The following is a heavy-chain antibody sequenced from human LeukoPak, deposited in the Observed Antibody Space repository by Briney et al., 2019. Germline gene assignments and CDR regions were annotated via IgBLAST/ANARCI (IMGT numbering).Heavy chain of an antibody. Sequence: GGSLRLSCAASGFTFSSYSMNWVRQAPGKGLEWVSSISSSSSYIYYADSVKGRFTISRDNAKNSLYLQMNSLRAEDTAVYYCAREGDCGDFVSYWGQGTLVTVSS. J-gene: IGHJ4*02. CDR1: GFTFSSYS. CDR2: ISSSSSYI. V-gene: IGHV3-21*01. D-gene: IGHD4-17*01. CDR3: AREGDCGDFVSY.